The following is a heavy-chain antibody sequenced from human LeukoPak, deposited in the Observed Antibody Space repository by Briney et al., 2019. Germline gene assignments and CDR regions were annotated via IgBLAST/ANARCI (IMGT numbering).Heavy chain of an antibody. D-gene: IGHD6-19*01. V-gene: IGHV1-69*13. CDR1: GGTFSSYA. CDR2: ISPIFGTA. J-gene: IGHJ4*02. Sequence: GASVKVSCKASGGTFSSYAISWVRQAPGQGLEWMGGISPIFGTANYAQKFQGRVTITADESTSTAYTELSSLRSEDTAVYYCASSSYSSGWYLFDYWGPGTLVTVSS. CDR3: ASSSYSSGWYLFDY.